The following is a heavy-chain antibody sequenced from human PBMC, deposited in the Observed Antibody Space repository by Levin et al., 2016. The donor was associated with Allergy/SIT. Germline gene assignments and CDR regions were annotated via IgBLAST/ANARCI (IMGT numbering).Heavy chain of an antibody. CDR2: ISGGGDFP. J-gene: IGHJ4*02. V-gene: IGHV3-23*01. CDR3: ARISFSDRSDTSGYYVGEYFFDS. CDR1: GFTFGSYA. D-gene: IGHD3-22*01. Sequence: GESLKISCAASGFTFGSYAMAWVRQAPGKGLEWVSAISGGGDFPYYADSVRGRFTISRDTPWNTLYLEMLSLSAEDTAVYYCARISFSDRSDTSGYYVGEYFFDSWGQGTLVTVSS.